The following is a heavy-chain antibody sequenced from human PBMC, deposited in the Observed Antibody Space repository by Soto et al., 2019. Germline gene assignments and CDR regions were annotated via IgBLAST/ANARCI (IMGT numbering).Heavy chain of an antibody. D-gene: IGHD2-2*01. CDR1: GGSISSYY. CDR2: IYYSGST. Sequence: SETLSLTCTVSGGSISSYYWSWIRQPPGKGLEWIGYIYYSGSTNYNPSLKSRVTVSVDTSKNQFSLKLSSVTAADTAVYYCGRYKYQLPSWWFDPWGQGTLVTVSS. J-gene: IGHJ5*02. V-gene: IGHV4-59*01. CDR3: GRYKYQLPSWWFDP.